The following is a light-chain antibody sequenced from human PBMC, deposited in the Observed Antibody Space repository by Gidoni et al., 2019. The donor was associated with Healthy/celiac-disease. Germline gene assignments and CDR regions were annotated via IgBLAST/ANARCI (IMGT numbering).Light chain of an antibody. V-gene: IGKV1-5*01. Sequence: TQMTQSPSTLSASVGDRVTITCRASQSIRSWLAWYQQKPGKAPKLLIYDASSLESGVPSRFSGSGSGTEFTLTISSLQPDDFATYYCQQYNSYRRTFGQGTQLEIK. J-gene: IGKJ5*01. CDR2: DAS. CDR1: QSIRSW. CDR3: QQYNSYRRT.